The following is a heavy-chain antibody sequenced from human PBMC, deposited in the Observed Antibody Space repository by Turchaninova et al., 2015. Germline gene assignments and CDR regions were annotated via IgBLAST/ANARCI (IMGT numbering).Heavy chain of an antibody. CDR1: GFTFSQDS. CDR3: AKTMYDSSSCDS. V-gene: IGHV3-48*04. CDR2: LSRISSTI. D-gene: IGHD3-22*01. J-gene: IGHJ5*01. Sequence: EVQLVESGGGLVHPGGSLRLSCAASGFTFSQDSMNWVRQATGKGLEWLSYLSRISSTIWDADSVKCRFTISRDNAKNSLYLQMNSLRAEDTAVYYCAKTMYDSSSCDSWGQGTLVTVSS.